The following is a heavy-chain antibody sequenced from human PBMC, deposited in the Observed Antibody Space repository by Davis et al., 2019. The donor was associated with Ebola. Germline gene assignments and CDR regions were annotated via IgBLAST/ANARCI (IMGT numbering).Heavy chain of an antibody. CDR2: ISYDGSNK. CDR1: GITFSNSG. J-gene: IGHJ3*02. D-gene: IGHD3-10*01. CDR3: ARDVWFGEVRSAALDI. V-gene: IGHV3-30*03. Sequence: GESLKISCAASGITFSNSGVHWVRQAPGKGLEWVAAISYDGSNKYYADSVKGRFTISRDNSKNSLYLQMNSLRAEDTAVYFCARDVWFGEVRSAALDIWGQGTMVTVSS.